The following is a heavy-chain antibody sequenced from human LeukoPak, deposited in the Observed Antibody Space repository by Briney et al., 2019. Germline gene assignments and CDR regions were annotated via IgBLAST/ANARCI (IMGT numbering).Heavy chain of an antibody. CDR1: GGSFSGYY. Sequence: PSETLSLTCAVYGGSFSGYYWSWIRQPPGKGLEWIGEINHSGSTNYNPSLKRRVTISLDTSKKQFSLRLSSVTAADTAVYFCARAYSSSWYFNWFDPWGQGTLVTVSS. CDR2: INHSGST. V-gene: IGHV4-34*01. D-gene: IGHD6-13*01. CDR3: ARAYSSSWYFNWFDP. J-gene: IGHJ5*02.